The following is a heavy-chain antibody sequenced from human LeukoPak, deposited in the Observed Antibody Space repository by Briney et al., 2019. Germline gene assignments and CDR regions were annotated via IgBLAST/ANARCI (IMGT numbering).Heavy chain of an antibody. V-gene: IGHV3-48*03. CDR3: AREATAEAGQSINWYDP. Sequence: GGSLRLSCAASGFRFSSYEMNWVRQTPGKGLEWVSYISSTGRTIHYAESVKGRFTISRDNAKNSLYLQMNSLRVEDTAVYFCAREATAEAGQSINWYDPWGQATLVTVSS. CDR1: GFRFSSYE. CDR2: ISSTGRTI. D-gene: IGHD6-13*01. J-gene: IGHJ5*02.